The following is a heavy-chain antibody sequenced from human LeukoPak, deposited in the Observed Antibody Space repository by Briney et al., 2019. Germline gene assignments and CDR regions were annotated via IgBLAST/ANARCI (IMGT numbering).Heavy chain of an antibody. D-gene: IGHD1-14*01. CDR3: ARRGTAPRTGRGY. J-gene: IGHJ4*02. Sequence: GGSLRLSCAASGFTFSSYSMNWVRQALGKGLEWVSYISSSSSTIYYADSVKGRFTISRDNAKNSLYLQMNSLRAEDTAVYYCARRGTAPRTGRGYWGQGTLVTVSS. CDR2: ISSSSSTI. CDR1: GFTFSSYS. V-gene: IGHV3-48*04.